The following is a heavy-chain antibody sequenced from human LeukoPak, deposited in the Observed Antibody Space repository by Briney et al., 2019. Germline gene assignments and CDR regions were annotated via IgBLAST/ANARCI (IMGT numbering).Heavy chain of an antibody. CDR1: GYTLSDYG. CDR2: ITTYNGNR. D-gene: IGHD2-8*01. J-gene: IGHJ4*02. V-gene: IGHV1-18*01. CDR3: ARDCSNGVCFPRDY. Sequence: ASVKVSCKASGYTLSDYGISWVRQAPGPGLEWVGWITTYNGNRKYAEKFQGRVTMTTDTSTSTYYMEMRSLRSDDTAIYYCARDCSNGVCFPRDYWGQGTQITVS.